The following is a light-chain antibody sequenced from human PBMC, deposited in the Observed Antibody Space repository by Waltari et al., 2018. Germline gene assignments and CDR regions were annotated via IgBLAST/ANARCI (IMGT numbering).Light chain of an antibody. Sequence: QSALTQPASVSGSPGQSIIISCTETSSGVGTYNLVSWYQQHPGKAPKVIIYEGNKRPSEVSNRFSGSKPGNTASLTISGLQAEDEADYYCSSYTGTTTPRVFGGGTKLTVL. V-gene: IGLV2-23*01. CDR3: SSYTGTTTPRV. J-gene: IGLJ3*02. CDR1: SSGVGTYNL. CDR2: EGN.